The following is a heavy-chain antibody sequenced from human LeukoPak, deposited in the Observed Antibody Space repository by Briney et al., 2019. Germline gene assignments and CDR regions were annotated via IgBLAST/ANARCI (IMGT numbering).Heavy chain of an antibody. Sequence: SGTLSLTCTVSGGSISSGDYYWSWIRQPPGKGLEWIGYIYYSGSTYYNPSLKSRVTISVDTSKNQFPLKLNSVTAADTAVYYCARVGDDSGYYYYYFDYWGQGTLVTVSS. J-gene: IGHJ4*02. D-gene: IGHD3-22*01. CDR3: ARVGDDSGYYYYYFDY. V-gene: IGHV4-30-4*08. CDR1: GGSISSGDYY. CDR2: IYYSGST.